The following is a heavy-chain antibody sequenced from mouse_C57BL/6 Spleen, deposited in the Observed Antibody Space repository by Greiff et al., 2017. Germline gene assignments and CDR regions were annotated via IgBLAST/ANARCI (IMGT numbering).Heavy chain of an antibody. V-gene: IGHV5-16*01. CDR2: INYDGSST. CDR3: ARDRGAHYAMDY. CDR1: GFTFSDYY. Sequence: EVHLVESEGGLVQPGSSMKLSCTASGFTFSDYYMAWVRQVPEKGLEWVANINYDGSSTYYLDSLKSRFIISRDNAKNILYLQMSSLKSEDTATYYCARDRGAHYAMDYWGQGTSVTVSS. D-gene: IGHD3-3*01. J-gene: IGHJ4*01.